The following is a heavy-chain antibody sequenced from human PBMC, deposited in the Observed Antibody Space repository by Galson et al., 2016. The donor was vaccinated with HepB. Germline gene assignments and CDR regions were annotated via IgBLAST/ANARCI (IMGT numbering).Heavy chain of an antibody. D-gene: IGHD7-27*01. CDR1: GFTFSYAW. J-gene: IGHJ4*02. V-gene: IGHV3-15*01. CDR2: IKSGTDGGTT. CDR3: STDPALHSTTGYGNGFDY. Sequence: SLRLSCAASGFTFSYAWMSWVRQAPGKGLEWVGRIKSGTDGGTTDYAAPVKGRFTISRDDSKNTLYLQMNSLKIEDTAVYYCSTDPALHSTTGYGNGFDYWGQGTLVTVSS.